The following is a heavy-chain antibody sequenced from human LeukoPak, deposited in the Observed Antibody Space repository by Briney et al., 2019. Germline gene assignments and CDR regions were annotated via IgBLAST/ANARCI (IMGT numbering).Heavy chain of an antibody. V-gene: IGHV4-61*05. J-gene: IGHJ6*03. CDR2: IYYSGST. CDR1: GGSISSSSYY. D-gene: IGHD4-17*01. Sequence: SETLSLTCTVSGGSISSSSYYWGWIRQPPGKGLEWIGYIYYSGSTNYNPSLKSRVTISVDTSKNQFSLKLSSVTAADTAVYYCARTITVTTFRYDYYYYMDVWGKGTTVTISS. CDR3: ARTITVTTFRYDYYYYMDV.